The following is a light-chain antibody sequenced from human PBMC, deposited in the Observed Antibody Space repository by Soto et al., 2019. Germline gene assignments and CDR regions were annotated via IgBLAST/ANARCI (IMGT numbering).Light chain of an antibody. Sequence: DIQMTQSPSTLAGSVGDRVTITCRASQTISSWLAWYQQKPGKAPELLIYPASTLQSGVPSRFSGSGSGTDFTLTISCLQSEDFETYYCQQYYSFPWTFGQGTKVDIK. CDR3: QQYYSFPWT. CDR2: PAS. CDR1: QTISSW. J-gene: IGKJ1*01. V-gene: IGKV1-5*01.